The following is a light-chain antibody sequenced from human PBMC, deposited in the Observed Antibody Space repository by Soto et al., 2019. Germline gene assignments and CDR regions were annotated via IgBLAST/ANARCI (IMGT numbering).Light chain of an antibody. CDR1: QTVHSN. Sequence: EVVMTQSPATLSVSPGERVTLSCRASQTVHSNLAWYQQRPGQAPSLLISYASTRATGIPARFSGSGSGTEFTLTISSLQSEASGVYYCQHYSNWPPTFGPGTKVEIK. J-gene: IGKJ3*01. CDR3: QHYSNWPPT. V-gene: IGKV3-15*01. CDR2: YAS.